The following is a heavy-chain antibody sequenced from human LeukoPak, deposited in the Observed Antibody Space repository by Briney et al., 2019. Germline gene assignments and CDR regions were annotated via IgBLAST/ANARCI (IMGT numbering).Heavy chain of an antibody. Sequence: GSLRLSCAASGFTFSSYAMSWVRQAPGKGLEWVSAISGSGGSTYYADSVKGRFTISRDNSKNTLYLQMNSLRAEDTAVYYCAIEGGYSYGWDSYMDVWGKGTTVTVSS. CDR2: ISGSGGST. D-gene: IGHD5-18*01. J-gene: IGHJ6*03. CDR3: AIEGGYSYGWDSYMDV. V-gene: IGHV3-23*01. CDR1: GFTFSSYA.